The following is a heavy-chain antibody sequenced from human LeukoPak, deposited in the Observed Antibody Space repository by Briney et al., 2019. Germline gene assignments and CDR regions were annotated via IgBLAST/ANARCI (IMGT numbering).Heavy chain of an antibody. CDR1: GFTFSGPA. Sequence: PGGSLRLSCAASGFTFSGPAMHWVRQASGKGLEWVGRIRSKANSYATAYAASVKGRFTISRDDSKNTAYLQMNSLKTEDTAVYYCTPDAHCSGGSCYSEGYWGQGTLVTVSS. D-gene: IGHD2-15*01. V-gene: IGHV3-73*01. CDR2: IRSKANSYAT. J-gene: IGHJ4*02. CDR3: TPDAHCSGGSCYSEGY.